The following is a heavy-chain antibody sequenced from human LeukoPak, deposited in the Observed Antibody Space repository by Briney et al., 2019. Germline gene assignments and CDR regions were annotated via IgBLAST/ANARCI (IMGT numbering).Heavy chain of an antibody. Sequence: SQTLSLTCTVSGGSISSGGYYWSWIRQHPGKGLEWIGYIYYSGSTYYNPSLKSRVTISVDTSKNQFSLKLSSVTAADTAVYYCARGRLKGGWSANFDYWGQGTLVTVSS. V-gene: IGHV4-31*03. J-gene: IGHJ4*02. D-gene: IGHD6-19*01. CDR2: IYYSGST. CDR1: GGSISSGGYY. CDR3: ARGRLKGGWSANFDY.